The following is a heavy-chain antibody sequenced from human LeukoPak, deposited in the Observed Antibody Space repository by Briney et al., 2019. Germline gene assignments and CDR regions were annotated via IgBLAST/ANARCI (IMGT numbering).Heavy chain of an antibody. CDR1: GGSISSSDYY. V-gene: IGHV4-39*01. D-gene: IGHD4-23*01. CDR3: ARTVGTHRFDY. Sequence: SQTLSLTCTVSGGSISSSDYYWGWIRQPPGERLEWIGTIYYNGNTYYNPSLQSRVIISVDTSKNQFSLKLTSVTAPDTAVYYCARTVGTHRFDYWGQGILVTVSS. J-gene: IGHJ4*02. CDR2: IYYNGNT.